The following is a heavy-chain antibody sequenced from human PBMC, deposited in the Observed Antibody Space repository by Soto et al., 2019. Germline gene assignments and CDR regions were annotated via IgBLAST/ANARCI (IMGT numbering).Heavy chain of an antibody. J-gene: IGHJ4*02. V-gene: IGHV1-69*06. D-gene: IGHD6-13*01. Sequence: QVQLEQSGSEVKKSGSSVKVSCKASGYSFSSHAITWVRQAPGQGLEWMGGIIPVFGTPSYAQKFQGRGTISADKSKNTSYLELGSLRSEDTAVYYCARGGALSTSWYWGDGLDSWGQGTQVTVSS. CDR1: GYSFSSHA. CDR2: IIPVFGTP. CDR3: ARGGALSTSWYWGDGLDS.